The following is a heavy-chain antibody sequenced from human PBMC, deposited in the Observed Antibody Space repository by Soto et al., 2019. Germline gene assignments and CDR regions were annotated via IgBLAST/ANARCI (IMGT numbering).Heavy chain of an antibody. CDR3: ARDPRITRGWNFDV. CDR1: GGSISTSDYY. V-gene: IGHV4-31*03. D-gene: IGHD1-20*01. Sequence: QVQLQESGPGLVKPSQTLSLTCNVSGGSISTSDYYWSWIRQHPGTGLEWIGYIFHSGDTFYNPSLKSRVVISVDTSKNQFSLKLNSVTAADTAVYYCARDPRITRGWNFDVWGRGTLVTVSA. CDR2: IFHSGDT. J-gene: IGHJ2*01.